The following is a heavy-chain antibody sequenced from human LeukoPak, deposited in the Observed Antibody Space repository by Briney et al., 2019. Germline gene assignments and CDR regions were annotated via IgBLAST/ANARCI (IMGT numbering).Heavy chain of an antibody. Sequence: PGESLKISCNGSGYXFTKYWICWVRQTPGKGLECMGIIYPGDSDTRYSPSFQGQVTISADKSISTAYLQWSSLKASDTAMYYCARRDMATNTPFDYWGQGTLVTVSS. CDR1: GYXFTKYW. CDR3: ARRDMATNTPFDY. D-gene: IGHD5-24*01. CDR2: IYPGDSDT. V-gene: IGHV5-51*01. J-gene: IGHJ4*02.